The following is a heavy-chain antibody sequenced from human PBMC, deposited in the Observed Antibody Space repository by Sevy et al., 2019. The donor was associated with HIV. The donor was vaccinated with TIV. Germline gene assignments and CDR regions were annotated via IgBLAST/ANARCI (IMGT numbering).Heavy chain of an antibody. CDR2: INSDGSST. D-gene: IGHD1-26*01. J-gene: IGHJ6*02. CDR3: ARCKDSGSYGGGMDV. V-gene: IGHV3-74*01. Sequence: GGSLRLSCAASGFTFSSYWMHWVRQAPGKGLVWVSRINSDGSSTSYADSVKGRFTISRDNAKNTLYLQMNSLRAEDTAVYYCARCKDSGSYGGGMDVWGQGTTVTVSS. CDR1: GFTFSSYW.